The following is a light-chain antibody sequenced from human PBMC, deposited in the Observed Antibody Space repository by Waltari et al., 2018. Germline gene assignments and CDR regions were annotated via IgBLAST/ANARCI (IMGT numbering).Light chain of an antibody. J-gene: IGKJ2*01. V-gene: IGKV3-20*01. Sequence: EIVLTQSPGTLSLSPGERATLSCRAIQSVSSSYLAWYQQKPGQAPRPLIYGASSRATGIPDRFSGSGSGTDFTLTISRLEPEDFAVYYCQQYGSSPMYTFGQGTKLEIK. CDR3: QQYGSSPMYT. CDR1: QSVSSSY. CDR2: GAS.